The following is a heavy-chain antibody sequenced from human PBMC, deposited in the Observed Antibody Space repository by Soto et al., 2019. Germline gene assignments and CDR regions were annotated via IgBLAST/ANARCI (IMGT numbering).Heavy chain of an antibody. Sequence: SLRLSCAASGFPFSSYGIHWVRQAPGKGLEWVAVISYDGSNKYYADSVKGRFTISRDNSKNTLYLQMNSLRAEDTAVYYCAKDQDSVAPDYYYGMDVWGQGTTVTVSS. CDR3: AKDQDSVAPDYYYGMDV. CDR1: GFPFSSYG. J-gene: IGHJ6*02. CDR2: ISYDGSNK. V-gene: IGHV3-30*18. D-gene: IGHD2-15*01.